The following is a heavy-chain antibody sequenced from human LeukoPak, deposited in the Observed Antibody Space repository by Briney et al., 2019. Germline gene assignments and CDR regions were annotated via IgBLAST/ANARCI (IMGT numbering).Heavy chain of an antibody. CDR2: IKTDGSDT. Sequence: GGALRLSCAASGFTFSSYWMHWVRQAPGKGLGWVSRIKTDGSDTSYADSVKGRFTISRDNPKNTLYLQMNSMSAEDTAVYSCARGGSSGCLDYWGQGTLVTVSS. V-gene: IGHV3-74*01. J-gene: IGHJ4*02. CDR1: GFTFSSYW. CDR3: ARGGSSGCLDY. D-gene: IGHD6-19*01.